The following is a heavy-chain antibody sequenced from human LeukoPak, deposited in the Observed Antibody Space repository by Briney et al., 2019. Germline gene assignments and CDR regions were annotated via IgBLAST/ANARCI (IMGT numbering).Heavy chain of an antibody. CDR3: AHRQDPGYYYDSSGYYSEGAYFDY. D-gene: IGHD3-22*01. Sequence: SGPTLVKPTQTLTLTCTFSGFSLSTSGVGVGWIRQPPGKALEWLALIYWNDDKRYSPSLKSRLTITKDTSKNQVVLTMTNMDPVDTATYYCAHRQDPGYYYDSSGYYSEGAYFDYWGQGTLVTVSS. J-gene: IGHJ4*02. CDR2: IYWNDDK. V-gene: IGHV2-5*01. CDR1: GFSLSTSGVG.